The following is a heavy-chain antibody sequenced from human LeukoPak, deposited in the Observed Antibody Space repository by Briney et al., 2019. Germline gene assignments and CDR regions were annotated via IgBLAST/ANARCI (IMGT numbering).Heavy chain of an antibody. J-gene: IGHJ1*01. CDR2: INHSGST. CDR3: ANLPSYYYDSSGYFPL. CDR1: GGSFSGYY. V-gene: IGHV4-34*01. Sequence: PSETLSLTCAVYGGSFSGYYWSWIRQPPGKGLEWIGEINHSGSTNYNPSLKSRVTISVDTSKNQFSLKLSSVTAADTAVYYCANLPSYYYDSSGYFPLWGQGTLVTVSS. D-gene: IGHD3-22*01.